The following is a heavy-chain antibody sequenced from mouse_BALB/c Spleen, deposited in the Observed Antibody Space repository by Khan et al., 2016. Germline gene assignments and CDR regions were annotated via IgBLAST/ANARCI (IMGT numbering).Heavy chain of an antibody. CDR1: GFTFSDYG. D-gene: IGHD1-1*01. J-gene: IGHJ1*01. CDR3: ARDYYGSSYWYFDV. Sequence: EVELVESGGGLVQPGGSRKLSCAASGFTFSDYGMAWVRQAPGKGPEWVAFISNLAYSIYYADTVTGRFTISRENAKNTLYLEMSRLRAEYTAMYYYARDYYGSSYWYFDVWGAGTTVTVSS. V-gene: IGHV5-15*02. CDR2: ISNLAYSI.